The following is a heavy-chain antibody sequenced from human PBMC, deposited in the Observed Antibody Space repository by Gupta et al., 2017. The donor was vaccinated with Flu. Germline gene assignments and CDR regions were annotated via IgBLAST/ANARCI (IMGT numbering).Heavy chain of an antibody. CDR2: IRCRSADT. V-gene: IGHV3-23*01. D-gene: IGHD1-26*01. CDR3: ARGAVGREQMSYFDP. Sequence: RGVRQTPGKGRDWLTGIRCRSADTYSEDSVKSRFSVSMDKSKNGLQWQMQDLRVEDTAVFSCARGAVGREQMSYFDPWGHGILVNVSS. J-gene: IGHJ5*02.